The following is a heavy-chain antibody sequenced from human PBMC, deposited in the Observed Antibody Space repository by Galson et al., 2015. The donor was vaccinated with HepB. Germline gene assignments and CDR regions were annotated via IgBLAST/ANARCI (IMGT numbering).Heavy chain of an antibody. D-gene: IGHD1-26*01. CDR2: IVGSGTGT. J-gene: IGHJ6*03. Sequence: SLRLSCAASGLTFSSFAMSWVRQAPGKGLEWVSMIVGSGTGTQYADFVKGRFTISRDNSKNTLYLQMDSLRGEDTAVYYCAKNKGAGPHYNYCMDVWGKGTTVTVSS. CDR1: GLTFSSFA. CDR3: AKNKGAGPHYNYCMDV. V-gene: IGHV3-23*01.